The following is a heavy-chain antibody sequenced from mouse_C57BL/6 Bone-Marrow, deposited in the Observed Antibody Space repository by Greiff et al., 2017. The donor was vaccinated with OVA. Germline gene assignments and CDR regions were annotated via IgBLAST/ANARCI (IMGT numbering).Heavy chain of an antibody. J-gene: IGHJ4*01. CDR1: GFTFSDFY. D-gene: IGHD2-3*01. CDR3: ARWLLGNAMDY. Sequence: EVQRVESGGGLVQSGRSLRLSCATSGFTFSDFYMEWVRQAPGKGLEWIAASRNKATDYSTEYSASVKGRFIVSRDTSQSILYLQMNDLRAEDTAIYYCARWLLGNAMDYWGQGTSVTVSS. V-gene: IGHV7-1*01. CDR2: SRNKATDYST.